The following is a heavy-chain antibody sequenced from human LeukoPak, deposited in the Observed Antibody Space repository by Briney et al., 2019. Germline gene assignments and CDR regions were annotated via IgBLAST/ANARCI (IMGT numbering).Heavy chain of an antibody. CDR3: ARGLFGAYDAFDY. Sequence: GASAKVSCKASGGTFSSYAVNWVRQAPGQGLEWMGGVIPMFGSAIYAQRFQARVTITADESTSTAYMELSSLRSEDTAVYYCARGLFGAYDAFDYWGQGTLVTVSS. CDR2: VIPMFGSA. CDR1: GGTFSSYA. V-gene: IGHV1-69*13. D-gene: IGHD5-12*01. J-gene: IGHJ4*02.